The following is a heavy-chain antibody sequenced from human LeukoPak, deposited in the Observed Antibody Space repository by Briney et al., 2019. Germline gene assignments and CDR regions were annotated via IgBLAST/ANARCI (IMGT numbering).Heavy chain of an antibody. CDR1: GFTFSSYS. Sequence: PGGSLRLSCAASGFTFSSYSMNWVRQAPGKGLEWVSSISSSSSYIYYAGSVKGRFTISRDNAKNSLYLQMNSLRAEDTAVYYCARDPSYSSSWVYYYYYMDVWGKGTTVTVSS. J-gene: IGHJ6*03. V-gene: IGHV3-21*01. D-gene: IGHD6-13*01. CDR2: ISSSSSYI. CDR3: ARDPSYSSSWVYYYYYMDV.